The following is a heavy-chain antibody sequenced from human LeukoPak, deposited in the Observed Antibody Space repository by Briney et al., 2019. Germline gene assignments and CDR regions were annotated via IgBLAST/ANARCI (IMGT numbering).Heavy chain of an antibody. V-gene: IGHV4-34*01. Sequence: SETLSLTCAVYGGSFSGYYWSWIRQPPGKGLEWIGEINHSGSTNYIPSLKSRVTISVDTSKNQFSLKLSSVTAADTAVYYCTSPWFDPWGQGTLVTVSS. CDR2: INHSGST. CDR1: GGSFSGYY. J-gene: IGHJ5*02. CDR3: TSPWFDP.